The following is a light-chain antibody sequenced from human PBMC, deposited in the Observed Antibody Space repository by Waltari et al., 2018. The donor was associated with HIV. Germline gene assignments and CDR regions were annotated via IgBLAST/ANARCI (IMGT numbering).Light chain of an antibody. Sequence: QSALTQPASVSGSLGQSITLFCTGTSSDIGGYDYVSWYQQHPGRAPKLLIFEVANRPSGVSSRFSASKAGNTASLTISGLQAEDEADYYCSSYTSSISLVVFGGGTKLTVL. CDR3: SSYTSSISLVV. CDR2: EVA. V-gene: IGLV2-14*01. J-gene: IGLJ3*02. CDR1: SSDIGGYDY.